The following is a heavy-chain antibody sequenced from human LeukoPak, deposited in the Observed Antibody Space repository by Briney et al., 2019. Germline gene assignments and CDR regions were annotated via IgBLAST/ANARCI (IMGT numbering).Heavy chain of an antibody. D-gene: IGHD3-10*01. CDR3: GNTHYNLSLKNRVTISVVQSKSLFSLNLTSFSGADTAEYYCARYAMVRGVIRAPFAFEI. V-gene: IGHV4-59*01. J-gene: IGHJ3*02. Sequence: SETLSLTCTVSGGSISSYYWSWIRQPPGKGLEWIGYIYYSGSTNYNPSLKSRVPISVDTSKNQFSLKLSSVTASKTAVYYRGNTHYNLSLKNRVTISVVQSKSLFSLNLTSFSGADTAEYYCARYAMVRGVIRAPFAFEIWGQGTMVTVSS. CDR2: IYYSGST. CDR1: GGSISSYY.